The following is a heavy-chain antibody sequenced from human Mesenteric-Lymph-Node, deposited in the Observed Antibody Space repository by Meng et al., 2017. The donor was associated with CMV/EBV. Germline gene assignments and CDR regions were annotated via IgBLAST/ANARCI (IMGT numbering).Heavy chain of an antibody. V-gene: IGHV3-15*01. Sequence: GGSLRLSCAASGFTFSNAWMSWVRQAPGKGLGWVGRIKTKTDGGTTDYAAPVKGRFTISRDDSKNTLYLQMNSLKTEDTAVYYCTTVLWGDIVVVSAAQGMDVWGQGTTVTVSS. D-gene: IGHD2-2*01. CDR1: GFTFSNAW. CDR2: IKTKTDGGTT. CDR3: TTVLWGDIVVVSAAQGMDV. J-gene: IGHJ6*02.